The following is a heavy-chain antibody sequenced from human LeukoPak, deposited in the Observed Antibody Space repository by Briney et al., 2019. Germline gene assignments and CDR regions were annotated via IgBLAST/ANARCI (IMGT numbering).Heavy chain of an antibody. CDR2: ISAYNGNT. CDR3: ARDPPREWFGELLKRFDY. D-gene: IGHD3-10*01. CDR1: GGTFSSYA. J-gene: IGHJ4*02. Sequence: ASVKVSCKASGGTFSSYAISWVRQAPGQGLEWMGWISAYNGNTNYAQKLQGRVTMTTDTSTSTAYMELRSLRSDDTAVYYCARDPPREWFGELLKRFDYWGQGTLVTVSS. V-gene: IGHV1-18*01.